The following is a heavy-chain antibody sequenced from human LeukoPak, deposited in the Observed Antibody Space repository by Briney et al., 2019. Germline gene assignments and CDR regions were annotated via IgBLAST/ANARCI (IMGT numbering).Heavy chain of an antibody. V-gene: IGHV4-59*08. CDR2: IYYTGKT. Sequence: SGTLSLTCTVSGGSINNYYWTWIRQPPGKGLEWIASIYYTGKTDYNPSLKSRVTISVDTSKNQFSLNLSSVTAADTAVYYCAKFEGLGGPRYYFDFWGQGTLVTVSS. D-gene: IGHD3-16*01. J-gene: IGHJ4*02. CDR3: AKFEGLGGPRYYFDF. CDR1: GGSINNYY.